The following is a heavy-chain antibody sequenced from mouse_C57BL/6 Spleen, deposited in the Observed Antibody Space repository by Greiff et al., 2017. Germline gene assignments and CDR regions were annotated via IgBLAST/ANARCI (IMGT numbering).Heavy chain of an antibody. J-gene: IGHJ1*03. V-gene: IGHV1-82*01. CDR2: IYPGDGDT. CDR3: ARSGAGTDWYFDV. D-gene: IGHD4-1*01. Sequence: VQLQQSGPELVKPGASVKISCKASGYAFSSSWMNWVKQRPGKGLEWIGRIYPGDGDTNYNGKFKGKATLTADKSSSTAYMQLSSLTSEDSAVYFCARSGAGTDWYFDVWGTGTTVTVSS. CDR1: GYAFSSSW.